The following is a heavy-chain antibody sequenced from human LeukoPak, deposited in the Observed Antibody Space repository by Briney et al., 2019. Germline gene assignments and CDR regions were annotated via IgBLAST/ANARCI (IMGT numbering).Heavy chain of an antibody. CDR1: GFSFSNYA. Sequence: GGSLRLSCSASGFSFSNYAMYWVRQAPGKGLEWVANIRQGGSEKYYVDSVKGRFTISRDNAKNSLYLQMNSLRAEDTAVYYCARDFGLRCSGGTCYSVYYYGMDVRGKGTTVTVSS. CDR3: ARDFGLRCSGGTCYSVYYYGMDV. J-gene: IGHJ6*04. D-gene: IGHD2-15*01. V-gene: IGHV3-7*03. CDR2: IRQGGSEK.